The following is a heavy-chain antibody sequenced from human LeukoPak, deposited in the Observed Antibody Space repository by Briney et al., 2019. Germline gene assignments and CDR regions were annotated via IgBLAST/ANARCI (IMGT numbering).Heavy chain of an antibody. D-gene: IGHD1-1*01. CDR1: GFTFSSYA. CDR2: ISGSGGST. J-gene: IGHJ3*02. Sequence: GGSLRLSCAASGFTFSSYAMSWVRQAPGKGLEWVSAISGSGGSTYYADSVKGRFTISRDNSKNTLYLQMNSLRAEDTAVYYCARIGGQTGTRRSDAFDIWGQGTMVTVSS. V-gene: IGHV3-23*01. CDR3: ARIGGQTGTRRSDAFDI.